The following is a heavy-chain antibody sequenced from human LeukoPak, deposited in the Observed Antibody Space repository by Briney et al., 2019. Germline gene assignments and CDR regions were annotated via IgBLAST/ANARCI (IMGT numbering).Heavy chain of an antibody. CDR1: GYTFTSYD. CDR3: ARAVAGGDAFDI. V-gene: IGHV1-8*01. J-gene: IGHJ3*02. Sequence: ASVKVSCKASGYTFTSYDINWVRQATGQGLEWMGWMNPNSGNTGYAQRFQGRVTMTRNTTISTAYMELSSLRSEDTAVYYCARAVAGGDAFDIWGQGTMVTVSS. CDR2: MNPNSGNT. D-gene: IGHD6-19*01.